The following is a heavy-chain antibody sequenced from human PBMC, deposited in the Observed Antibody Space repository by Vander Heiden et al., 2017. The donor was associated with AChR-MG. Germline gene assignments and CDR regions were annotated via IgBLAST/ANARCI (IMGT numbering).Heavy chain of an antibody. Sequence: EVQLVESGGGLVKPGGSLRLSCAASGFTFSSYSMNWVRQAPGKGLEWVSSISSSSSYIYYADSVKGRFTISRDNAKNSLYLQMNSLRAEDTAVYYCASFKWGSYPPDWGQGTLVTVSS. J-gene: IGHJ4*02. CDR1: GFTFSSYS. D-gene: IGHD1-26*01. CDR3: ASFKWGSYPPD. CDR2: ISSSSSYI. V-gene: IGHV3-21*01.